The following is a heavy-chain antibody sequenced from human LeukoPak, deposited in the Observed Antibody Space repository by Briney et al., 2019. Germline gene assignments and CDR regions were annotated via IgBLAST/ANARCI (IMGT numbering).Heavy chain of an antibody. Sequence: GGSLRLSCAASGFTFSSYWMSWVRQAPGKGLEWVANIKQDGSEKYYVDSVKGRLTISRDNAKNSLYLQMNSLRAEDTAVYYCAREHTAYDSSGGDAFDIWGQGTMVTVSS. CDR1: GFTFSSYW. CDR3: AREHTAYDSSGGDAFDI. D-gene: IGHD3-22*01. CDR2: IKQDGSEK. J-gene: IGHJ3*02. V-gene: IGHV3-7*01.